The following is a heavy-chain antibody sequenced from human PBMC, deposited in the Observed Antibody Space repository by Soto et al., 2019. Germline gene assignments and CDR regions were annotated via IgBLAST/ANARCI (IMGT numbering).Heavy chain of an antibody. CDR3: ARDQMVRGVITVYHYYYGMDV. J-gene: IGHJ6*02. D-gene: IGHD3-10*01. V-gene: IGHV3-30-3*01. CDR2: ISYDGSNK. Sequence: PGGSLRLSCAASGFTFSSYAMHWVRQAPGKGLEWVAVISYDGSNKYYADSVKGRFTISRDNSKNTLYLQMNSLRAEDTAVYYCARDQMVRGVITVYHYYYGMDVWGQGTTVTVSS. CDR1: GFTFSSYA.